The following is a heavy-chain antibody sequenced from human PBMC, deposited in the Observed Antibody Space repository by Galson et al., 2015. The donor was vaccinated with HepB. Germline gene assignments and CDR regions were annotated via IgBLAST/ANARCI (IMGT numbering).Heavy chain of an antibody. J-gene: IGHJ4*02. CDR2: TYYRSKWYN. V-gene: IGHV6-1*01. CDR3: ARAALRYSSGWYLDY. Sequence: CAISGDSVSSNGAAWNWVRQSPSRGLEWLGRTYYRSKWYNDYAVSVKSRITINPDTSKNQFSLQLKSVTPVDTAVYYCARAALRYSSGWYLDYWGQGNMVTVSS. CDR1: GDSVSSNGAA. D-gene: IGHD6-19*01.